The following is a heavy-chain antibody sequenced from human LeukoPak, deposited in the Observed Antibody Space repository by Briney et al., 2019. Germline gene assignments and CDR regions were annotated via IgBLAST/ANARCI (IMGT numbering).Heavy chain of an antibody. CDR3: ARGPVVPAAMSLFDI. V-gene: IGHV4-34*01. J-gene: IGHJ3*02. CDR2: INHSGST. Sequence: SETLSLTCAVYGGSFSGYYWSWIRQPPGKGLEWIGEINHSGSTNYNPSLKSRVTISVDTSKNQFSLKLSSETAADTAVYYCARGPVVPAAMSLFDIWGQGTMVTVSS. D-gene: IGHD2-2*01. CDR1: GGSFSGYY.